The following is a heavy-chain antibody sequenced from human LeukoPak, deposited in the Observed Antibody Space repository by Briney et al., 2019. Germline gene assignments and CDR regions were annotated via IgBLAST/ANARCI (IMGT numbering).Heavy chain of an antibody. D-gene: IGHD4-17*01. V-gene: IGHV3-49*03. CDR1: GFTFDDYA. CDR3: TRNTVTVHFDY. J-gene: IGHJ4*02. CDR2: IRSKAFGGTP. Sequence: HSGGSLRLSCSASGFTFDDYAVNWFRQAPGRGLEWVGFIRSKAFGGTPEYAASVRGRFTISRDDSKSIAYLQMNSLKTEDTAVYYCTRNTVTVHFDYWSQGTLVTVSS.